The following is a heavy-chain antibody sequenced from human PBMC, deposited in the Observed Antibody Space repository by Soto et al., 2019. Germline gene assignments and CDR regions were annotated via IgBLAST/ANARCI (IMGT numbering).Heavy chain of an antibody. D-gene: IGHD3-10*01. CDR3: STGRSDSAGSSLGRRMDV. J-gene: IGHJ6*02. V-gene: IGHV4-39*01. Sequence: ETLSRTCTVSGGSISSDFYFWGWIRQPPGKGLEWIGSIYYSGSTYYTPSLNSRVTISLDTSNSQFSLRLTSVTAADTAANYCSTGRSDSAGSSLGRRMDVWGQGTTVTVSS. CDR1: GGSISSDFYF. CDR2: IYYSGST.